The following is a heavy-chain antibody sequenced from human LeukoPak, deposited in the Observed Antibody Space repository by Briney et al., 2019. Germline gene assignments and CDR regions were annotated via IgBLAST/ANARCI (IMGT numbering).Heavy chain of an antibody. V-gene: IGHV3-7*01. D-gene: IGHD3-10*01. CDR2: IKQDGSEK. Sequence: GGSLRLSCAASGFTFSSYWMSWVRQAPGKGLEWVANIKQDGSEKYYVDSVKGRFTISRDNAKNSLYLQMNSLRAEDTAVYYCARDMYYGSGSYWGLSFCDYWGQGTLVTVSS. J-gene: IGHJ4*02. CDR3: ARDMYYGSGSYWGLSFCDY. CDR1: GFTFSSYW.